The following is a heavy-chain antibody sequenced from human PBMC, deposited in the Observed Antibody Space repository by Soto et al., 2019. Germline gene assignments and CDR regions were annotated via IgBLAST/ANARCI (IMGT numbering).Heavy chain of an antibody. CDR3: AKRDIVVVVAASGWFDP. CDR1: GGSFSGYY. CDR2: INHSGST. D-gene: IGHD2-15*01. J-gene: IGHJ5*02. Sequence: QVQLQQWGAGLLKPSETLSLTCAVYGGSFSGYYWSWIRQPPGKGLEWIGEINHSGSTNYNPSLKSRVTISVDTSKNQFSLKLSSVTAADTAVYYCAKRDIVVVVAASGWFDPWVQGTLVTVSS. V-gene: IGHV4-34*01.